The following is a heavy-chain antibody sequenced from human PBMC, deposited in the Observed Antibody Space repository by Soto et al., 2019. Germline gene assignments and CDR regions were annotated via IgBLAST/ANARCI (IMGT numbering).Heavy chain of an antibody. Sequence: QVQLVESGGGVVQPGRSLRLSCAASGFTFSSYAMHWVRQAPGKGLEWVAVISYDGSNKYYADSVKGRFTISRDNSKNTLYLQMNSLRAEDTAVYYCARPVTALAVAVPYGMDVWGQGTTVTVSS. V-gene: IGHV3-30-3*01. CDR1: GFTFSSYA. CDR3: ARPVTALAVAVPYGMDV. CDR2: ISYDGSNK. J-gene: IGHJ6*02. D-gene: IGHD6-19*01.